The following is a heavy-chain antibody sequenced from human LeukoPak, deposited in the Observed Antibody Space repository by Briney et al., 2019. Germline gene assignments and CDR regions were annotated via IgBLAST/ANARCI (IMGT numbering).Heavy chain of an antibody. Sequence: ASVKVSCKASGYTFTSYGISWVRQAPGQGLEWMGWISAYNGNTNYAQKLQGRVTMTTDTSTSTAYMELRSLRSDDTAVYYCARDVDTVTPYYFDYWGQGTLVTVSS. CDR2: ISAYNGNT. J-gene: IGHJ4*02. CDR1: GYTFTSYG. D-gene: IGHD4-4*01. CDR3: ARDVDTVTPYYFDY. V-gene: IGHV1-18*01.